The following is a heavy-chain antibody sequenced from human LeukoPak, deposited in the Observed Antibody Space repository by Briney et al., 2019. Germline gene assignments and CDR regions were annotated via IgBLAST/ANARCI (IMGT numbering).Heavy chain of an antibody. Sequence: ASVKVSCKVSGYTLTELSMHWVRQAPGNGLEWMGGFDPEDGETIYAQKFQGRVTMSEDTSTDTAYMELSSLRSEDTAVYYCATDLSRGLRAFDYWGQGTLVTVSS. D-gene: IGHD5-12*01. J-gene: IGHJ4*02. CDR2: FDPEDGET. V-gene: IGHV1-24*01. CDR1: GYTLTELS. CDR3: ATDLSRGLRAFDY.